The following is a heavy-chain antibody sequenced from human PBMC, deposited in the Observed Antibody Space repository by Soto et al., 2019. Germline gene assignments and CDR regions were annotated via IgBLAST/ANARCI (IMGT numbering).Heavy chain of an antibody. CDR3: ARGGALDV. Sequence: EVLLVESGGGLIQPGGSLRLSCAASGFTVSGNSMSWVRQAPGKGLEWVSLIDSGGSTYYAHSVKGRFTISRDNPKIMLFLQMNSLRAEHMAVYYCARGGALDVWGQGTTVTVSS. J-gene: IGHJ6*02. V-gene: IGHV3-53*01. CDR1: GFTVSGNS. D-gene: IGHD3-16*01. CDR2: IDSGGST.